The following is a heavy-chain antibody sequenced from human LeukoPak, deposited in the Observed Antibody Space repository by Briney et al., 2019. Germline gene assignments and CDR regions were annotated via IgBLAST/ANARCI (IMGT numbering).Heavy chain of an antibody. CDR2: ISWNSGSI. CDR1: GFTFSSYA. CDR3: AKDAHGYSSSWYSFDY. D-gene: IGHD6-13*01. Sequence: GGSLRLSCAASGFTFSSYAMHWVRHAPGKGLEWVSGISWNSGSIVYADSVKGRFTISRDNAKNSLYLQMNSLSAEDTALYYCAKDAHGYSSSWYSFDYWGQGTRVTVSS. J-gene: IGHJ4*02. V-gene: IGHV3-9*01.